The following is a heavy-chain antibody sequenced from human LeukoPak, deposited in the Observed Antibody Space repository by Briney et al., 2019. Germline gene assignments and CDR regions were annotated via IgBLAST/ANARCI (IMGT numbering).Heavy chain of an antibody. CDR1: GGSISSYY. J-gene: IGHJ5*02. CDR2: IYTSGST. Sequence: SETLSLTCTVSGGSISSYYWSWIRQPAGKGLEWIGRIYTSGSTNYNPSLKSRVTISVDTSKNQFSLKLSSVTAADTAVYYCARHGSGWYVNWFDPWGQGTLVTVSS. D-gene: IGHD6-19*01. V-gene: IGHV4-4*07. CDR3: ARHGSGWYVNWFDP.